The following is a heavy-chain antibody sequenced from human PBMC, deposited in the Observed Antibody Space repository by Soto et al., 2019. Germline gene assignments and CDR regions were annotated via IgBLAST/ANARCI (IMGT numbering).Heavy chain of an antibody. Sequence: SETLSLTCTVSGGSISSSSYYWGWIRQPPGKGLEWIGYIYYSGSTYYNPSLKSRVTISVDTSKNQFSLKLSSVTAADTAVYYCASSSYGYTFYDYWGQGTLVTVSS. CDR1: GGSISSSSYY. V-gene: IGHV4-30-4*08. CDR2: IYYSGST. CDR3: ASSSYGYTFYDY. D-gene: IGHD5-18*01. J-gene: IGHJ4*02.